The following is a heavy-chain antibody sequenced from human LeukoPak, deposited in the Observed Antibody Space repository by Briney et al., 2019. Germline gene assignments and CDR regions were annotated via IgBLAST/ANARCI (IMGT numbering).Heavy chain of an antibody. J-gene: IGHJ4*02. V-gene: IGHV3-30*03. D-gene: IGHD7-27*01. CDR1: GFTFSSYG. CDR2: ISYDGSNK. CDR3: ARGSLGKVDY. Sequence: GRSLRLSCAASGFTFSSYGMHWVRQAPGKGLEWVAVISYDGSNKYYADSVKGRFTISRDNAKNSLYLQMNSLRAEDTAVYYCARGSLGKVDYWGQGTLVTVSS.